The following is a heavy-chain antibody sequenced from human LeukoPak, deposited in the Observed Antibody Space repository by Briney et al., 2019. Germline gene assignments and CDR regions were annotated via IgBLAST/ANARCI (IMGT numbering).Heavy chain of an antibody. J-gene: IGHJ4*02. V-gene: IGHV3-66*01. CDR1: GFTVSSNY. CDR2: IYSGGST. Sequence: PGGSLRLSCTVSGFTVSSNYMTWVRQAPGKGLEWVSVIYSGGSTYYADSVKGRFTISRDNSKNTLYLQMNSLRAEDTAVYYCARAPKWGGGDLDYWGQGTLVTVSS. D-gene: IGHD7-27*01. CDR3: ARAPKWGGGDLDY.